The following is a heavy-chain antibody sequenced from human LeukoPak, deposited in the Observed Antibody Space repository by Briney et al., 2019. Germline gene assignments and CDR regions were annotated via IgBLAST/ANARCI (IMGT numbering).Heavy chain of an antibody. CDR3: ARGGDTIVSIRSPFDI. D-gene: IGHD3-10*01. CDR2: ISGGGST. Sequence: GGSLSLSCAASGFTVSDNYTSWVRQAPGKGLEWVSAISGGGSTYYADSVKGRFIISRDNSKNTVYLQLNSLRAEDTAVYYCARGGDTIVSIRSPFDIWGQGTMVTVSS. J-gene: IGHJ3*02. CDR1: GFTVSDNY. V-gene: IGHV3-53*01.